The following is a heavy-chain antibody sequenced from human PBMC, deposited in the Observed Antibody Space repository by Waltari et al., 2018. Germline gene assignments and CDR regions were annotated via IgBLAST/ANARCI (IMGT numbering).Heavy chain of an antibody. CDR1: GFTDSNNS. V-gene: IGHV3-66*01. J-gene: IGHJ6*02. Sequence: EVQLVESGGGLVQPGGSLSRSWAASGFTDSNNSMKWVCQAPGRGLEWVSLIYSGGNTYYADSVKGRFTISRDNSKNTLYLQMNSLRAEDSAVYYCARDGNGGGVWGRGTTVTVSS. D-gene: IGHD3-16*01. CDR2: IYSGGNT. CDR3: ARDGNGGGV.